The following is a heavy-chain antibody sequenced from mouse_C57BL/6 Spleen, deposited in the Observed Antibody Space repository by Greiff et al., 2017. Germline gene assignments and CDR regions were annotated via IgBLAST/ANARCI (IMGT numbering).Heavy chain of an antibody. V-gene: IGHV1-53*01. CDR3: SFYYYGGRAYYAMDY. CDR1: GYTFTSYW. J-gene: IGHJ4*01. D-gene: IGHD1-1*01. CDR2: INPRNGGT. Sequence: QVQLQQSGTELVKPGASVKLSCKASGYTFTSYWMHWVKQRPGQGLEWIGNINPRNGGTYYNEKFKSKGTLTVNKSSSTAYMQLSSLTSEDSAVYYCSFYYYGGRAYYAMDYWGQGTSVTVSS.